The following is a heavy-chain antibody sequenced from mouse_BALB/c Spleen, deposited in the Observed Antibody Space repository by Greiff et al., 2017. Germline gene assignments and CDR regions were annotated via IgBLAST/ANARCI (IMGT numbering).Heavy chain of an antibody. D-gene: IGHD4-1*01. CDR3: ARLWDLDY. CDR2: ISNGGGST. Sequence: EVKLMESGGGLVQPGGSLKLSCAASGFTFSSYTMSWVRQTPEKRLEWVAYISNGGGSTYYPDTVKGRFTISRDNAKNTLYLQMSSLKSEDTAMYYCARLWDLDYWGQGTTLTVSS. J-gene: IGHJ2*01. V-gene: IGHV5-12-2*01. CDR1: GFTFSSYT.